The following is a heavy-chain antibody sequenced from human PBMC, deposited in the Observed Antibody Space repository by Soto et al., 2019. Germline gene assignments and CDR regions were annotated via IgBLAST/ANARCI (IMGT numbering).Heavy chain of an antibody. Sequence: SETLSLTCAVYGGSFSGYYWSWIRQPPGKGLEWIGEINHSGSTNYNPSLKSRVTISVDTSKNQFSLKLSSVTAADTAVYYCARGPCAAAENWGQGTLVTVSS. J-gene: IGHJ4*02. CDR2: INHSGST. D-gene: IGHD6-13*01. CDR1: GGSFSGYY. V-gene: IGHV4-34*01. CDR3: ARGPCAAAEN.